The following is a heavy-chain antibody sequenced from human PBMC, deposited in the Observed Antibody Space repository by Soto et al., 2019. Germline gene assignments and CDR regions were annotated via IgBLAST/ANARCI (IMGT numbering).Heavy chain of an antibody. D-gene: IGHD2-2*01. CDR3: AHAYGGTSWPNDAFDV. V-gene: IGHV2-5*02. CDR2: IYWDDDT. CDR1: GFSFSADGVG. Sequence: QITLKESGPTLVKPTQTLTLTCIFSGFSFSADGVGVGWIRQPPGKALEWLALIYWDDDTRYSPSLKSRLTITKDTTKNQVVLTMTNMDPVDTAPYYCAHAYGGTSWPNDAFDVWGQGTVVTVSS. J-gene: IGHJ3*01.